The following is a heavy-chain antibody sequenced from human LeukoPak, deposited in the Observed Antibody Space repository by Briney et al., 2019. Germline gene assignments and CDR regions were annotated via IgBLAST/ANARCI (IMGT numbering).Heavy chain of an antibody. Sequence: ASVKVSCKVSGYTLTELSMHWVRQAPGKGLEWMGGFDPEDGETIYAQKFQGRVTMTEDTSTDTAYMELSSLRSEDTAVCYCATDRTIFGVVPIWGQGTTVTVSS. V-gene: IGHV1-24*01. CDR1: GYTLTELS. D-gene: IGHD3-3*01. J-gene: IGHJ6*02. CDR3: ATDRTIFGVVPI. CDR2: FDPEDGET.